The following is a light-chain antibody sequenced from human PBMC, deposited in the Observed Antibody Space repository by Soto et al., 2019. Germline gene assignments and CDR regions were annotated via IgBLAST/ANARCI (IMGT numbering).Light chain of an antibody. CDR2: GAS. CDR3: QQYSEWQST. J-gene: IGKJ1*01. CDR1: QSVSSS. Sequence: EIVMTQSPATLSVSPGERATLSCRASQSVSSSVAWYQHKPGQTPRPLMHGASIRAVGIPDRFSGSGSGTELPLTISSLQSEAFAVYYCQQYSEWQSTFGHGTQVQLK. V-gene: IGKV3-15*01.